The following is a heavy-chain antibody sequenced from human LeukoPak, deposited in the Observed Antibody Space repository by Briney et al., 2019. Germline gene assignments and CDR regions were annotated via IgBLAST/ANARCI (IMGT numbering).Heavy chain of an antibody. J-gene: IGHJ6*02. CDR3: TTERNWELLRPYGLDI. CDR1: GFTFNSYA. D-gene: IGHD1-26*01. CDR2: IRTNIEGETT. V-gene: IGHV3-15*01. Sequence: GGSMRLSCAASGFTFNSYAISWVRQAPGKGLEWVGRIRTNIEGETTDYAAPVKGRFTISRDDPKTTMYLHMNSLKTEDSAVYFCTTERNWELLRPYGLDIWGQGTTVTVSS.